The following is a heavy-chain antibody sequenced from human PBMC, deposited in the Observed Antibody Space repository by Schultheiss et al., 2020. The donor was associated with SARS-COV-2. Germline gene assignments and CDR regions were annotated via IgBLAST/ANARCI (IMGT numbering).Heavy chain of an antibody. J-gene: IGHJ5*02. D-gene: IGHD6-19*01. CDR3: ARDLVARYSSGWYEWGRFDP. CDR1: GYTFISYD. CDR2: ISAYNGNT. Sequence: ASVKVSCKASGYTFISYDINWVRQAPGQGLEWMGWISAYNGNTNYAQKLQGRVTMTTDTSTSTAYMELSRLRSDDTAVYYCARDLVARYSSGWYEWGRFDPWGQGTLVTVSS. V-gene: IGHV1-18*01.